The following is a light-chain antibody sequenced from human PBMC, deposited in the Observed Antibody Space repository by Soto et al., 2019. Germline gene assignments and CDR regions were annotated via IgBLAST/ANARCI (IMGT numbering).Light chain of an antibody. J-gene: IGKJ3*01. Sequence: DIQMTQSPTSLSASVGDRVTITCRASQDIRNFVAWYQQKPGKAPKLRIYAASILQSGVPSRFSGSGSGTDFTLTINSLQPEDVATYSCQKYSSVPVFGPGTKVEIK. CDR3: QKYSSVPV. V-gene: IGKV1-27*01. CDR1: QDIRNF. CDR2: AAS.